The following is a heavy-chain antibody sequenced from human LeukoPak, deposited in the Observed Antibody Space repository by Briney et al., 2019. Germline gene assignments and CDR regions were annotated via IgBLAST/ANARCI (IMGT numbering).Heavy chain of an antibody. J-gene: IGHJ4*02. CDR3: AGPVGPYRGPFDS. D-gene: IGHD1-26*01. CDR1: GYYFNNFW. Sequence: GESLKISCQTSGYYFNNFWIGWVRQMPGKGLEWMGIIFPDDSDTRYSTSFDGQVTISVDKSIDTAYLEWSSLKASDTAMYYCAGPVGPYRGPFDSWGQGTLVTVSS. V-gene: IGHV5-51*01. CDR2: IFPDDSDT.